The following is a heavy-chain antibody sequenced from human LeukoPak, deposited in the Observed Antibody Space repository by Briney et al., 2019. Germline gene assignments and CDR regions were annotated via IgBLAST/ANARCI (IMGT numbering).Heavy chain of an antibody. J-gene: IGHJ4*02. D-gene: IGHD7-27*01. V-gene: IGHV3-30*04. CDR1: GFTFSSYA. CDR3: ARDGWGSVTGPLDY. Sequence: PGRSLRLSCAASGFTFSSYAMHWVRQAPGKGLEWVAVISYDGSNKYHADSVKGRFTISRDNSKNTLYLQMNSLRAEDTAVYYCARDGWGSVTGPLDYWGQGTLVTVSS. CDR2: ISYDGSNK.